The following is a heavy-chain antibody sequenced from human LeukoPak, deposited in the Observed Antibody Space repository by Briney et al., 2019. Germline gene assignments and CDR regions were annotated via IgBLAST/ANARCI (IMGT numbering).Heavy chain of an antibody. Sequence: PSETPSLTCAVYGGSFSGYYWSWIRQPPGKGLEWIGEINHSGSTNYNPSLKSRVTISVDTSKNQFSLKLSSVTAADTAVYYCARLRLAARPYYMDVWGKGTTVTVSS. V-gene: IGHV4-34*01. CDR3: ARLRLAARPYYMDV. CDR1: GGSFSGYY. D-gene: IGHD6-6*01. CDR2: INHSGST. J-gene: IGHJ6*03.